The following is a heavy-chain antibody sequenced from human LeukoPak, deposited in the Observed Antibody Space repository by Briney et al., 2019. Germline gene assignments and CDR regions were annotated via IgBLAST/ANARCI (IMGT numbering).Heavy chain of an antibody. CDR3: AKDGRDCSGGSCARDYFDY. CDR2: ISGSGGST. CDR1: GFTFSSYG. J-gene: IGHJ4*02. Sequence: GGSLRLSCAASGFTFSSYGMSWVRQAPGKGLEWVSAISGSGGSTYYADSVKGRFTISRDNSTNTLYLQMNSLRAEDTAVYYCAKDGRDCSGGSCARDYFDYWGQGTLVTVSS. D-gene: IGHD2-15*01. V-gene: IGHV3-23*01.